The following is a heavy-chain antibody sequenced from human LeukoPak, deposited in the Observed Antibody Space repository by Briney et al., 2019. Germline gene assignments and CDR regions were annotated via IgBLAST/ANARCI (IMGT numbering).Heavy chain of an antibody. CDR1: GFTFSNYA. Sequence: GGSLRLSCAASGFTFSNYAMHWVRQAPGKGLEWVSYTSHVGSFAYYTDSVRGRFTTSRDNAKNSLYLQMNSLRVEDTAVYYCATGGSVDAFDIWGHGTLVTVSS. J-gene: IGHJ3*02. CDR3: ATGGSVDAFDI. D-gene: IGHD3-10*01. CDR2: TSHVGSFA. V-gene: IGHV3-21*05.